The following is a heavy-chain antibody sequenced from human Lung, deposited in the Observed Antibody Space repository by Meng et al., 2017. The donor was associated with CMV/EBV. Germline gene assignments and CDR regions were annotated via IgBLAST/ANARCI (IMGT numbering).Heavy chain of an antibody. CDR3: ARDSYSSSYPYSYYLGMDV. Sequence: LRLSXTVSGGSISSYYWSWIRQPPAKGLEWIGYIYYSGSTKYNPSLKSRVTISVDMFKNQFSLKLSSVTAADTAVYYCARDSYSSSYPYSYYLGMDVWGQGTTVTVSS. V-gene: IGHV4-59*01. CDR2: IYYSGST. D-gene: IGHD6-6*01. CDR1: GGSISSYY. J-gene: IGHJ6*02.